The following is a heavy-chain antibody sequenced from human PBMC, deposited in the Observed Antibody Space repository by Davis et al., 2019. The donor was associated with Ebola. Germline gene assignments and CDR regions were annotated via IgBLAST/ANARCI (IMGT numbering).Heavy chain of an antibody. V-gene: IGHV4-39*01. D-gene: IGHD2-21*01. Sequence: PSETLSLTCTVSGGSISSSSYYWGWIRQPPGKGLEWIGSIYYSGSTYYNPSLKSRVTISVDTSKNQFSLKLSSVTAADTAVYYCASILWTQDYWGQGTLVTVSS. CDR2: IYYSGST. CDR1: GGSISSSSYY. J-gene: IGHJ4*02. CDR3: ASILWTQDY.